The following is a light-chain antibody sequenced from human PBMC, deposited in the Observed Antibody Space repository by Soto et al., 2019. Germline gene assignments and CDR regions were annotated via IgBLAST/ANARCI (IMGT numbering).Light chain of an antibody. CDR1: RGVSANY. Sequence: ENLLTQSPGTLSLSPGEGATLSCRASRGVSANYLAWYQQKPGQAPTLLIYGASIRAAGIPDRFSGSGSGTDFTLTIRRLEPDDFAVYYCQQYGSSPRTVGQGTKVDNK. J-gene: IGKJ1*01. V-gene: IGKV3-20*01. CDR3: QQYGSSPRT. CDR2: GAS.